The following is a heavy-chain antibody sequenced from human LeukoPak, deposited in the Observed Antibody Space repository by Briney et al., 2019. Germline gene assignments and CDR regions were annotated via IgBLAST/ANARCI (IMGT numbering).Heavy chain of an antibody. D-gene: IGHD1-26*01. V-gene: IGHV1-2*02. CDR1: GYTFIGYY. CDR2: INPNTGGGT. CDR3: ARDRGSYFHDAFDI. Sequence: ASVKVSCKASGYTFIGYYIYWVRQAPGQGLEWMGWINPNTGGGTNYAQKFQGRVTMTGDTPISTVYMELSRLTSDDAAVYYCARDRGSYFHDAFDIWGQGTMVTVSS. J-gene: IGHJ3*02.